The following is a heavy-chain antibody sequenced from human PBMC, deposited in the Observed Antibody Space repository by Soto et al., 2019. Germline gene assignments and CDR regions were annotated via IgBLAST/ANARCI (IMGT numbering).Heavy chain of an antibody. CDR3: ASAIPSSDYFGMDV. Sequence: PGESLKISCKGSGYSFTVYWIAWVRQMPGKGLDWMGVIYPGDSVARYSTSFQGQVTISADKSISTAYLQWSSLKASDTAMYYCASAIPSSDYFGMDVWGQGTTVTVSS. V-gene: IGHV5-51*01. CDR2: IYPGDSVA. J-gene: IGHJ6*02. CDR1: GYSFTVYW.